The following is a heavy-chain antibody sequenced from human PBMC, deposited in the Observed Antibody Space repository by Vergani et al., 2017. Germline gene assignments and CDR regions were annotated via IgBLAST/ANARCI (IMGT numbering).Heavy chain of an antibody. D-gene: IGHD3-3*01. CDR1: GFTFSSYG. CDR3: AKAMRLVSITIFVVVTPPGPFDY. V-gene: IGHV3-30*18. J-gene: IGHJ4*02. Sequence: QVQLVESGGGVVQPGRSLRLSCAASGFTFSSYGMHWVRQAPGKGLEWVAVITSDGSNKYYADSVKGRFTISRDNSKNTLYLQMNSLRAEDTAVYYCAKAMRLVSITIFVVVTPPGPFDYGGQGTLVTVSS. CDR2: ITSDGSNK.